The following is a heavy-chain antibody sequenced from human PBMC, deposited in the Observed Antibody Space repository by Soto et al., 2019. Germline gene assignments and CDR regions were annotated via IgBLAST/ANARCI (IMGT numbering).Heavy chain of an antibody. CDR1: GGTFSSYA. J-gene: IGHJ4*02. CDR2: IIPIFGTA. CDR3: ARETSGSYPYYFDY. D-gene: IGHD1-26*01. V-gene: IGHV1-69*13. Sequence: ASVKVSCKAPGGTFSSYAISWVRQAPGQGLEWMGGIIPIFGTANYAQKFQGRVTITADESTSTAYMELSSLRSEDTAVYYCARETSGSYPYYFDYWGQGTLVTVSS.